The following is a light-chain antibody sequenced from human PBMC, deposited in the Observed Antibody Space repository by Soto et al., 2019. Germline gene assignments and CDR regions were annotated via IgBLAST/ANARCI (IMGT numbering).Light chain of an antibody. J-gene: IGKJ5*01. V-gene: IGKV3-15*01. Sequence: IVMTQSPATLSVSPGERANLSCRASQSVGTKLAWYQQTPGQAPRLLLYGASTRATGIPVRFSGSGFGTEFTLTISSLEPEDFAVYYCQQRSNWPITFGQGTRLEIK. CDR1: QSVGTK. CDR2: GAS. CDR3: QQRSNWPIT.